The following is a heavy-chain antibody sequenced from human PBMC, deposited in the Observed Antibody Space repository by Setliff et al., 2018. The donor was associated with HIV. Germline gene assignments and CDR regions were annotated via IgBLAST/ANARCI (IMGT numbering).Heavy chain of an antibody. V-gene: IGHV1-2*06. D-gene: IGHD3-22*01. Sequence: GASVKVSCKTSGSTFDGHYLHWVRQAPGQGLKWMGRISPNNFNTQYAKNFHGRVTMTWDTSTSTGYMEVYRLRSDDTAVYFCARSCRSSGYCHFDYWGKGTLVTVSS. J-gene: IGHJ4*02. CDR1: GSTFDGHY. CDR2: ISPNNFNT. CDR3: ARSCRSSGYCHFDY.